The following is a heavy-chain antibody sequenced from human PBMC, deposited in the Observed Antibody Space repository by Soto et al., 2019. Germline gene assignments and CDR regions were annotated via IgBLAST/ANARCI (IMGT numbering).Heavy chain of an antibody. V-gene: IGHV4-4*02. D-gene: IGHD3-16*01. CDR1: GGSISSSNW. CDR3: ARDGGRGGLHYYYYYYGMDV. CDR2: IYHSGST. Sequence: SETLSLTCAVSGGSISSSNWCSWVRQPPGKGLEWIGEIYHSGSTNYNPSLKSRVTISVDKSKNQFSLKLSSVTAADTAVYYCARDGGRGGLHYYYYYYGMDVWGQGTTVTVSS. J-gene: IGHJ6*02.